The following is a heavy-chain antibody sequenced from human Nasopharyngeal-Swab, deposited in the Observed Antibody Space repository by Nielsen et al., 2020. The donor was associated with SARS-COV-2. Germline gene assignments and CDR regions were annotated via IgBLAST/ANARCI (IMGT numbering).Heavy chain of an antibody. Sequence: WIRQPPGKGLEWVSAISGSGGSTYYADSAKGRFTISRDNSKNTLYLQMNSLRAEDTAVYYCAKDRRAWELQKGVDYRGQGTLVTVSS. D-gene: IGHD1-26*01. J-gene: IGHJ4*02. CDR3: AKDRRAWELQKGVDY. CDR2: ISGSGGST. V-gene: IGHV3-23*01.